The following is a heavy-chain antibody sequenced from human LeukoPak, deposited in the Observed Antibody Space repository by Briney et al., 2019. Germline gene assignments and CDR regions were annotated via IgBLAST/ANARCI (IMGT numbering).Heavy chain of an antibody. D-gene: IGHD2-21*01. V-gene: IGHV3-23*01. CDR3: AKEGSRGHWFDY. J-gene: IGHJ4*02. CDR2: ISGSDTRT. Sequence: PGGSLRLSCAASGFTFSTCAMSWVRQAPGKGLEWVSAISGSDTRTYYADSLKGRFTISRDNSKNTLYLQMDSLTAEDTAVYYCAKEGSRGHWFDYWGQGTLVTVSS. CDR1: GFTFSTCA.